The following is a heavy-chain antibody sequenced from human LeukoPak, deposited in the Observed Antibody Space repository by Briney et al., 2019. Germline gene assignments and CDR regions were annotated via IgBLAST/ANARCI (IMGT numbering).Heavy chain of an antibody. CDR2: IYPGDSYT. V-gene: IGHV5-51*01. Sequence: GESLKIPFKGSGYRFTSFWIGWVPQMPGKGLEWMGIIYPGDSYTRYSPSFQGQVTISADKSISTAYLQWSSLKASDTAMYYCARQGSSDYDYVWGSYRPRPLGPVLNWGQGTLVTVSS. J-gene: IGHJ4*02. CDR1: GYRFTSFW. CDR3: ARQGSSDYDYVWGSYRPRPLGPVLN. D-gene: IGHD3-16*02.